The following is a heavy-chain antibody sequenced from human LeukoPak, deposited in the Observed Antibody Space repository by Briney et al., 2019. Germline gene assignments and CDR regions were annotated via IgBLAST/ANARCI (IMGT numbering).Heavy chain of an antibody. Sequence: GGSLRLSCAASGFTFSSYGMHWVRQAPGKGLEWVAVISYDGSNKYYADSVKGRFTISRDNSKNTLYPQMNSLRAEDTAVYYCAKDAIGQQLVLFAQDYYYYGMDVWGQGTTVTVSS. CDR3: AKDAIGQQLVLFAQDYYYYGMDV. D-gene: IGHD6-13*01. J-gene: IGHJ6*02. CDR2: ISYDGSNK. CDR1: GFTFSSYG. V-gene: IGHV3-30*18.